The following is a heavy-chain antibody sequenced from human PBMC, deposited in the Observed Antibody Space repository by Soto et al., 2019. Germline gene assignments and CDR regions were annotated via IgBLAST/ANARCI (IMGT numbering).Heavy chain of an antibody. CDR3: AGGYCSSTSCPGHDY. CDR2: IIPIFGTA. V-gene: IGHV1-69*13. CDR1: GGTFSSYA. D-gene: IGHD2-2*01. J-gene: IGHJ4*02. Sequence: ASVKVSCKASGGTFSSYAISWVRQAPGQGLEWMGGIIPIFGTANYAQKFQGRVTITADESTSTAYMELSSLRSEDTAVYYCAGGYCSSTSCPGHDYWGQGTLVTVSS.